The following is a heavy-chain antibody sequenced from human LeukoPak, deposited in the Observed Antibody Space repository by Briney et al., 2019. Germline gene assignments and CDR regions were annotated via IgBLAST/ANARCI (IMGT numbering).Heavy chain of an antibody. V-gene: IGHV4-59*01. CDR3: ARQALDYGDYVGRIDY. J-gene: IGHJ4*02. CDR1: GGSISSYY. D-gene: IGHD4-17*01. Sequence: SETLSLTCTVSGGSISSYYWSWIRQPPGKGLEWIGYIYYSGSTNYNPSLKSRVTISVDTSKNQFSLKLSSVTAADTAVYYCARQALDYGDYVGRIDYWGQGTLVTVSS. CDR2: IYYSGST.